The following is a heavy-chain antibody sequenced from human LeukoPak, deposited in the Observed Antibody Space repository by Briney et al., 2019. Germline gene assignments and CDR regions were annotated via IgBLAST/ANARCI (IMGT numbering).Heavy chain of an antibody. CDR2: ISGTGGST. CDR1: GFTFSSYA. D-gene: IGHD3-22*01. J-gene: IGHJ3*02. CDR3: AKPEDSSGYYWNDAFDI. Sequence: GGSLRLSCAVSGFTFSSYAMSWVRQAPGKGLEWVSAISGTGGSTYYADSVKGRFTISRDNSKNTLYLQMNSLRAEGTAVYYCAKPEDSSGYYWNDAFDIWGQGTMVIVSS. V-gene: IGHV3-23*01.